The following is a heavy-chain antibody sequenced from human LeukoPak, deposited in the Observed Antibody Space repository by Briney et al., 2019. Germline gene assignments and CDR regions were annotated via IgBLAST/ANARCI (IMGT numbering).Heavy chain of an antibody. J-gene: IGHJ4*02. D-gene: IGHD1-26*01. CDR3: AKAMGATLFDY. CDR2: ISRSSSTI. CDR1: GFTFSSYN. V-gene: IGHV3-48*01. Sequence: GGSLRLSCVASGFTFSSYNMNWVRQAPGKGLEWVSYISRSSSTIYNADSVKGRFTISRDNSKNTLYLQMNSLRAGDTAVYYCAKAMGATLFDYWGQGTLVTVSS.